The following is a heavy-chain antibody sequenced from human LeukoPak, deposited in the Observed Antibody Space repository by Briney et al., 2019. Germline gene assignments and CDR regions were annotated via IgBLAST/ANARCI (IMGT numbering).Heavy chain of an antibody. V-gene: IGHV3-53*01. J-gene: IGHJ4*02. CDR2: IYSGGST. CDR3: ARVDNSGEGYFDC. CDR1: GFTFGDHA. Sequence: GGSLRLSCTASGFTFGDHAMSWVRQAPGKGLEWISVIYSGGSTYYADSVNGRFRISRDNSKNTVYLQMNILRAEDTAMYYCARVDNSGEGYFDCWGQGTLVTVSS. D-gene: IGHD2-2*03.